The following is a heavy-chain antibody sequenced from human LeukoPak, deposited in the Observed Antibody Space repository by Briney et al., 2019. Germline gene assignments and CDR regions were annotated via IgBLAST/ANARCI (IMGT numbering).Heavy chain of an antibody. Sequence: SETPSLTCTVSGDSINSYYWNWIRQPAGKGLEWIGRIYTTGITNYNPSLTSRVSMSADTSKNQISLKLTSVTAADTAVYYCARAHKYHYYDSSGAFDVWGQGTTVIVSS. V-gene: IGHV4-4*07. J-gene: IGHJ3*01. D-gene: IGHD3-22*01. CDR1: GDSINSYY. CDR2: IYTTGIT. CDR3: ARAHKYHYYDSSGAFDV.